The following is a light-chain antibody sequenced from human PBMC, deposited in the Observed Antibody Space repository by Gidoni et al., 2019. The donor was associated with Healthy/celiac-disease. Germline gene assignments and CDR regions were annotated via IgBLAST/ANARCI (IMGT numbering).Light chain of an antibody. J-gene: IGKJ4*01. CDR2: AAS. CDR3: HRANSFPIT. Sequence: DMPPPQSPSSVSASVGDSVTITCRASKGSSIWLAWYQPKPGKAPKLLIYAASSLQIGVPSRFSGSGSGTDFTLPLTSLQPEDFATFSCHRANSFPITFGGGTKLEIK. CDR1: KGSSIW. V-gene: IGKV1-12*01.